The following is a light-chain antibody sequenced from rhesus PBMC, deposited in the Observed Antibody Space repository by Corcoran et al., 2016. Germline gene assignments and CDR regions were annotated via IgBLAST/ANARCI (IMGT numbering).Light chain of an antibody. CDR2: KAS. Sequence: DIQMTQSPSSLSASVGDRVTITCRASENVNNYLNWYQQKPWKAPKLLIYKASTLQSGVPSRFRGSGSGTDYTFTISSLQPGDVATYYCQHGYGTPYSFGQGTKVEIK. CDR3: QHGYGTPYS. J-gene: IGKJ2*01. CDR1: ENVNNY. V-gene: IGKV1-74*01.